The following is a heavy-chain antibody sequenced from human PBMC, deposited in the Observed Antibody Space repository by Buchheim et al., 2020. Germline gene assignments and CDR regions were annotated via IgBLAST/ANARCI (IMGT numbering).Heavy chain of an antibody. V-gene: IGHV4-59*01. J-gene: IGHJ4*02. D-gene: IGHD5-24*01. CDR1: GGSISSYY. Sequence: QVQLQESGPGLVKPSETLSLTCSVSGGSISSYYWSWIRQPPGKGLEWIGYIYYSGSTNYNPSLKSRVTMSVDTSKNQFSLKLSSVTAADTAVYYCARGRDGYNLWGQGTL. CDR2: IYYSGST. CDR3: ARGRDGYNL.